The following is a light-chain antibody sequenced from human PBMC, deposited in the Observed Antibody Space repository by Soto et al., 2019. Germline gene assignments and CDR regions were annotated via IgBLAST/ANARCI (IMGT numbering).Light chain of an antibody. J-gene: IGKJ4*01. CDR2: TAS. CDR1: QSIVTN. Sequence: IQMTQSPSSLSASVGDRVTITCRASQSIVTNLNWYQQKPGKAPELLIYTASNLQSGVPSRFSGSGSGTDFALTIISLQPEDSAVYYCQQSHSSPLSFGGGTKVEFK. CDR3: QQSHSSPLS. V-gene: IGKV1-39*01.